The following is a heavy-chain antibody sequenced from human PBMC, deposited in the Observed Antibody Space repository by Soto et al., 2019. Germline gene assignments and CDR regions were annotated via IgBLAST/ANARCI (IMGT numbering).Heavy chain of an antibody. CDR1: GGSISSGGYY. V-gene: IGHV4-31*03. D-gene: IGHD1-26*01. J-gene: IGHJ4*02. Sequence: SETLSLTCTVSGGSISSGGYYWSWIRQHPGKGLEWIGYIYYRGSTYYNPSLKSRVTISVDTSKNQFSLKLSSVTAADTAIYYCARGPLTQLVGAMSNWGQGTLVTVSS. CDR2: IYYRGST. CDR3: ARGPLTQLVGAMSN.